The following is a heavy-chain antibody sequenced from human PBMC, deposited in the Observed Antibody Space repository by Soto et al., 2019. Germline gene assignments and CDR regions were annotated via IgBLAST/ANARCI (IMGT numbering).Heavy chain of an antibody. J-gene: IGHJ5*02. V-gene: IGHV3-30*04. CDR2: ISYHGKNK. Sequence: QVQLVESGGGVVQPGWSLRLSCAASGFPFNMYAMHWVRQAPGRGLEWVAVISYHGKNKNFADFVRGRSTISRDNSMNTLDLQIDNLTPDDTAVYYCARGDSVWGVSPFDPWGQGTQVTVS. D-gene: IGHD3-10*01. CDR3: ARGDSVWGVSPFDP. CDR1: GFPFNMYA.